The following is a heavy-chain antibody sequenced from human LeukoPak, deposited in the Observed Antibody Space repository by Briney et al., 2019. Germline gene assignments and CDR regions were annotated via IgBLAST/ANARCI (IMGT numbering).Heavy chain of an antibody. V-gene: IGHV4-59*12. CDR2: IYYTGST. CDR1: GGSISTYF. D-gene: IGHD6-19*01. CDR3: ARDFDSSGWTWGY. Sequence: SETLSLTCTVSGGSISTYFWNWIRQPPGKGLEWIGYIYYTGSTTYNPSLKSRVAISVDTSTNQFSLKLSSVTAADTAVYYCARDFDSSGWTWGYWGQGTLVTVSS. J-gene: IGHJ4*02.